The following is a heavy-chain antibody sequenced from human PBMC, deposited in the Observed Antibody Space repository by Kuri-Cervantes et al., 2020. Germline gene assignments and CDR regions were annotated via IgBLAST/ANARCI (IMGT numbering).Heavy chain of an antibody. CDR1: GGSISSYY. Sequence: SCTVSGGSISSYYWSWIRHPPGKGLEWIGYIYYSGSTNYNPSLKSRVTISVDTSKNQFSLKLSSVTAADTAVYYCARRSTDTAMVFDYWGQGTLVTVSS. V-gene: IGHV4-59*01. CDR3: ARRSTDTAMVFDY. CDR2: IYYSGST. D-gene: IGHD5-18*01. J-gene: IGHJ4*02.